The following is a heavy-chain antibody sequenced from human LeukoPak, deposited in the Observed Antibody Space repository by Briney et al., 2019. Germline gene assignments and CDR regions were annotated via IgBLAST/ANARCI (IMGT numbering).Heavy chain of an antibody. V-gene: IGHV1-2*02. CDR2: INPNSGGT. CDR3: ARVPVRGFEGHPFDT. D-gene: IGHD3-10*01. CDR1: GYTFTGYY. J-gene: IGHJ3*02. Sequence: ASLKVSCKASGYTFTGYYMHWVRQSPGQGLEWMVWINPNSGGTNYAQNFQCRVTMTRDTSISTAYMELSRLRSDDTAVYYCARVPVRGFEGHPFDTWGQGTMVTVSS.